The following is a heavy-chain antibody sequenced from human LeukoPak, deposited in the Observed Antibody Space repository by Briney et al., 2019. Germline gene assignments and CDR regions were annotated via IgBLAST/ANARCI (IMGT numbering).Heavy chain of an antibody. J-gene: IGHJ4*02. CDR1: GFTFSDYY. Sequence: GGSLRLSCAASGFTFSDYYLSWIRQAPGKGLEWVSVIYSGGSTYYADSVKGRFTISRDNTMNSLYLQMSSLRAEDTAVYYCATDRGWRTSGYYLYYFEYWGQGTLVTYSS. V-gene: IGHV3-66*01. D-gene: IGHD3-3*01. CDR2: IYSGGST. CDR3: ATDRGWRTSGYYLYYFEY.